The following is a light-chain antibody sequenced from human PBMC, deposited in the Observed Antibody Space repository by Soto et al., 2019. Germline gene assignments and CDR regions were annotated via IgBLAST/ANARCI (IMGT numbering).Light chain of an antibody. CDR3: SSYTTTNTLV. J-gene: IGLJ2*01. CDR1: SSDVGAYDY. CDR2: EVF. V-gene: IGLV2-14*01. Sequence: QSALTQPASVSGSPGQSITISCTGTSSDVGAYDYVSWYQRHPGKAPKLMVYEVFNRPSGVSDRFSGSKSGNTASLTISGLQTEDEADYYCSSYTTTNTLVFCGGTKLTVL.